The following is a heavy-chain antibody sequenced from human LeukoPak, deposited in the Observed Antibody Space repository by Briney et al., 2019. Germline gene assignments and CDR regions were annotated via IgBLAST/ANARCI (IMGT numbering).Heavy chain of an antibody. CDR2: INPNSGGT. V-gene: IGHV1-2*02. Sequence: ASVKVSCKASGYTFTSYGISWVRQAPGQGLEWMGWINPNSGGTNYAQKFQGRVTMTRDTSISTAYMELSRLRSDDTAVYYCARSRPQIFGVAKGAFDIWGQGTMVTVSS. CDR1: GYTFTSYG. CDR3: ARSRPQIFGVAKGAFDI. D-gene: IGHD3-3*01. J-gene: IGHJ3*02.